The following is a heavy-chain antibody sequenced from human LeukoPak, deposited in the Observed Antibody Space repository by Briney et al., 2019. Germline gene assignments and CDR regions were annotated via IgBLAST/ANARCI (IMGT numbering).Heavy chain of an antibody. CDR3: ARAVNYYDSSGYKDYNWFDP. CDR1: VFTFISYA. J-gene: IGHJ5*02. V-gene: IGHV3-30*04. Sequence: GGALILSCAASVFTFISYAMHWVRQAPGKGLEWVAVISYYGSNKYYADSVKGRFTISRDKSKNTLYLQMNSLRAEDTAVYYCARAVNYYDSSGYKDYNWFDPWGQGTLVTVSS. CDR2: ISYYGSNK. D-gene: IGHD3-22*01.